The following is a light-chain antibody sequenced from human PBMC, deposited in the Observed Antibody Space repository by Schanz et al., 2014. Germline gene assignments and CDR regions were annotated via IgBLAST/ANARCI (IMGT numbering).Light chain of an antibody. V-gene: IGKV3-20*01. CDR2: GAS. CDR1: QSVSSY. CDR3: HQFGYSSWT. J-gene: IGKJ1*01. Sequence: EILLTQSPGTLSLSPGERATLSCRASQSVSSYLAWYQQKPGQAPRLLIYGASSRATGIPDRFSGSGSGTDFTLTISRLEPEDFAVYYCHQFGYSSWTFGQGTKVEI.